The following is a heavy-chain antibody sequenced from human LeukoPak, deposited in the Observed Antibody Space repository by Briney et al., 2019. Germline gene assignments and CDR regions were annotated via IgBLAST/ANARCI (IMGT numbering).Heavy chain of an antibody. CDR1: GFTFSSYW. CDR2: IKQDGSEK. V-gene: IGHV3-7*01. CDR3: ARVHGAYPFDY. J-gene: IGHJ4*02. D-gene: IGHD4/OR15-4a*01. Sequence: GGSLRLSCAASGFTFSSYWMSWVRRAPGKGLEWVANIKQDGSEKYYVDSVKGRFTISRDNAKNSLYLQMDSLRAEDTAVYYCARVHGAYPFDYWGQGTLVTVSS.